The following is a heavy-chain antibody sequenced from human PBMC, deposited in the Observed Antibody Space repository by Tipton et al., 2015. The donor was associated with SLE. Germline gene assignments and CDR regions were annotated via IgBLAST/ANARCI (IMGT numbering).Heavy chain of an antibody. CDR2: IYYTGST. Sequence: TLSLTCTVSGGSMKSYYWSWIRQTPGKGLEWIAYIYYTGSTNYNDSLKSRVTIFVDTSKNQFTLQLSSVTAADTAVYYCVRERKYVVRFRELVAPDLWGQGTAITVSS. CDR1: GGSMKSYY. CDR3: VRERKYVVRFRELVAPDL. D-gene: IGHD1-26*01. V-gene: IGHV4-59*01. J-gene: IGHJ3*01.